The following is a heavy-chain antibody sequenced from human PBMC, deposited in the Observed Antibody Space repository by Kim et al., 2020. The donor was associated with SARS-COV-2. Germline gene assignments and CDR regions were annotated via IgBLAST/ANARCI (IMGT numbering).Heavy chain of an antibody. J-gene: IGHJ4*02. D-gene: IGHD2-8*01. Sequence: ASVKVSCKASGYTFTGYYMHWVRQAPGQGLEWMGRINPNSGGTNYAQKFQGRVTMTRDTSISTAYMELSRLRSDDTAVYYCARVSCTNGVCYQYYFDYWGQGTLVTVSS. CDR2: INPNSGGT. CDR3: ARVSCTNGVCYQYYFDY. V-gene: IGHV1-2*06. CDR1: GYTFTGYY.